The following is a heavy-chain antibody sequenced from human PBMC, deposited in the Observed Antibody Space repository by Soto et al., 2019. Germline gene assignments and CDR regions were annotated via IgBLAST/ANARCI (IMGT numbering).Heavy chain of an antibody. J-gene: IGHJ5*02. CDR2: IYHSGSI. CDR3: ARESLDYYGSGSYSNWFDP. V-gene: IGHV4-59*12. D-gene: IGHD3-10*01. Sequence: SETLSLTCSVSGCSISSYYWSWIRQAPGKGLEYIGYIYHSGSINYNPSLESRVTISVDTSKTQFSLKLTSVTAADTAVYYCARESLDYYGSGSYSNWFDPWGQGTLVTVS. CDR1: GCSISSYY.